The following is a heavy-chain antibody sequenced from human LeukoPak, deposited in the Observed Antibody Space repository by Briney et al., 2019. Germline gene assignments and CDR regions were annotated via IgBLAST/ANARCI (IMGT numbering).Heavy chain of an antibody. D-gene: IGHD6-19*01. CDR1: GGTFSSYA. CDR2: IIPIFGTA. CDR3: ARDYSTSAHSGPYYYYYYGMDV. J-gene: IGHJ6*02. Sequence: SVKVSCKASGGTFSSYAISWVRQAPGQGLEWMGGIIPIFGTANYAQKFQGRVTITADESTSTAYMELSSLRSEDTAVYYCARDYSTSAHSGPYYYYYYGMDVWGQGTMVTVSS. V-gene: IGHV1-69*13.